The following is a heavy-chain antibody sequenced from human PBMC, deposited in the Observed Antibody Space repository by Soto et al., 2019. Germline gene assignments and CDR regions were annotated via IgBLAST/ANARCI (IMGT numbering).Heavy chain of an antibody. J-gene: IGHJ3*01. CDR3: ARQGINRGFGPGAFDG. CDR2: VDYTGSA. Sequence: QLQLQESGPGLVKPSETLSLTCSVSGDSLSSSYYYWGWIRQPPGERLEWIASVDYTGSAYYSPSLRSRVTISVDTSNNDFSLKVDSVSAADTALYYCARQGINRGFGPGAFDGGGQGTTVIVSS. V-gene: IGHV4-39*01. D-gene: IGHD1-20*01. CDR1: GDSLSSSYYY.